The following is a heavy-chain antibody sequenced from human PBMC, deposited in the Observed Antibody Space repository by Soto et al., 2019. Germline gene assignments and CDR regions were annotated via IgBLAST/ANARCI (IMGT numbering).Heavy chain of an antibody. Sequence: GGSLRLSCAASVFTFSSNTMHWVRQAPGKGLEWVSVISYDQSKKYYADSVKGRFTISRDNSKSTLYLQMNSLRAEDTAVYYCARGYCSSSSCFKWGQGTLVTVSS. CDR3: ARGYCSSSSCFK. CDR1: VFTFSSNT. J-gene: IGHJ4*02. D-gene: IGHD2-15*01. CDR2: ISYDQSKK. V-gene: IGHV3-30-3*01.